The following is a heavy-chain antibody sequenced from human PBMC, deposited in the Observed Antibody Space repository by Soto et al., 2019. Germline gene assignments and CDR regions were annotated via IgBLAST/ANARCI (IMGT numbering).Heavy chain of an antibody. J-gene: IGHJ6*02. CDR1: GFTFSSYA. CDR3: ARKPTLGQLLIYYYYGMDV. D-gene: IGHD2-2*01. V-gene: IGHV3-23*01. CDR2: ISGSGGST. Sequence: EVQLLESGGGLVQPGGSLRLSCAASGFTFSSYAMSWVRQAPGKGLEWVSAISGSGGSTYYADSVKGRFTISRDNSNNSLYLQMNSLRAEDTAVYYCARKPTLGQLLIYYYYGMDVWGQGTTVTVSS.